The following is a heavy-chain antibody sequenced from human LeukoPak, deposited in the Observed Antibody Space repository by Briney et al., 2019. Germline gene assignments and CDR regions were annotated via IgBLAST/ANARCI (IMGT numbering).Heavy chain of an antibody. V-gene: IGHV4-4*07. CDR2: IYANVIT. CDR3: ARGRTLYFDY. Sequence: SETVSLTCIVSGGSISGYYWNWIRQPAGKGLEWIGRIYANVITNYNPSLKSRVTMSVDTSKNQFSLMLSSVTAADTAVYYCARGRTLYFDYGGRETLATVSS. J-gene: IGHJ4*02. CDR1: GGSISGYY.